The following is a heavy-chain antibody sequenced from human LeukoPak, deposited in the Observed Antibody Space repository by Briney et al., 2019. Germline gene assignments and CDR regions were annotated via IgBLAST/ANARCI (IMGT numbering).Heavy chain of an antibody. CDR2: IYYSGNT. CDR1: GGSVSSTSYH. CDR3: ARHDTIFGVVTQNYYYYGMDV. D-gene: IGHD3-3*01. Sequence: PSETLSLTCTVSGGSVSSTSYHWAWIRQPPGKGLEWIGNIYYSGNTYYNPSLKSRVTISVDTSKNQFSLKLSSVTAADTAVYYCARHDTIFGVVTQNYYYYGMDVWGQGTTVTVSS. J-gene: IGHJ6*02. V-gene: IGHV4-39*01.